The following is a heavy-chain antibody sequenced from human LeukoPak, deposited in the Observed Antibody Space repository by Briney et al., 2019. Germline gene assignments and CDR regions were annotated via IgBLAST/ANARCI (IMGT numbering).Heavy chain of an antibody. CDR1: GFTVSSNY. J-gene: IGHJ4*02. Sequence: GGSLRLSCAVSGFTVSSNYLSWVRQAPGKGLEWVSHTHADGSTYYADSVRERFTVSRDNSANTFYLQLNGLRADDTAIYFCAREAPTPGNYYFDFWGQGTLVTVSS. D-gene: IGHD1-7*01. CDR2: THADGST. V-gene: IGHV3-66*01. CDR3: AREAPTPGNYYFDF.